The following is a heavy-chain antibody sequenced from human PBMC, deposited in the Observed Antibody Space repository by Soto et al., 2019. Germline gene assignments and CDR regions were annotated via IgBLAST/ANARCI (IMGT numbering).Heavy chain of an antibody. Sequence: GGSLRLSCAASGFTFSGYWMTWVRQAPGKGLEWVANIKRDGSEIYYADSVRGRFTISRDNAKDSLYLQMNSLRAEDTAVYHCARAPYCTGGSCTSRVPDYWGQGTLVTVSS. D-gene: IGHD2-15*01. CDR1: GFTFSGYW. J-gene: IGHJ4*02. CDR2: IKRDGSEI. CDR3: ARAPYCTGGSCTSRVPDY. V-gene: IGHV3-7*03.